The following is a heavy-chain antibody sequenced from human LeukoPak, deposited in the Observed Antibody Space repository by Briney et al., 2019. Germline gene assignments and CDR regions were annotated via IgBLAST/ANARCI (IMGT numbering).Heavy chain of an antibody. V-gene: IGHV3-53*01. D-gene: IGHD4/OR15-4a*01. CDR1: GFTVSSNS. CDR3: ARRARAYSHPYDY. CDR2: IYSDNT. Sequence: AGSLSLSCTVSGFTVSSNSMSWVRQAPGKGLEWVSFIYSDNTHYSDSVKGRFTISRDNSKNTLYLQMNSLRAGDTAVYYCARRARAYSHPYDYWGQGTLVTVSS. J-gene: IGHJ4*02.